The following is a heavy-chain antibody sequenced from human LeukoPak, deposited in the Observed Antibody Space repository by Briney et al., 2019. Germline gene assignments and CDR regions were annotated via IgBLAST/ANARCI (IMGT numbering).Heavy chain of an antibody. D-gene: IGHD2-2*01. CDR2: IGAYNGNT. J-gene: IGHJ5*02. CDR1: GYTFTSYG. V-gene: IGHV1-18*01. Sequence: ASVKVSCKASGYTFTSYGISWVRQAPGQGLEWMGWIGAYNGNTNYAQKLQGRVTMTTDTSTSTAYMELRSLRSDDTAVYYCARDPTQALSCSSTSCYNWFDPWGQGTLVTVSS. CDR3: ARDPTQALSCSSTSCYNWFDP.